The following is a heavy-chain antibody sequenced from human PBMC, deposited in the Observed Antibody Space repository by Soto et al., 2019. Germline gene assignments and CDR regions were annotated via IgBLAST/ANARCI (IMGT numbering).Heavy chain of an antibody. CDR1: GGSISSGDYY. D-gene: IGHD2-2*01. CDR3: AAARVEYQLPKPYYYYYYMDG. Sequence: NPSETLSLTCTASGGSISSGDYYWSWIRQPPGKGLEWIGYIYYSGSTYYNPSLKSRVTISVDTSKNQFSLKLSSVTAADTAVYYCAAARVEYQLPKPYYYYYYMDGWGKGNTVTISS. J-gene: IGHJ6*03. V-gene: IGHV4-30-4*01. CDR2: IYYSGST.